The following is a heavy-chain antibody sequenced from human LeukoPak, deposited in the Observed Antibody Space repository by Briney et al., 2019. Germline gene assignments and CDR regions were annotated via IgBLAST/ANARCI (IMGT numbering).Heavy chain of an antibody. Sequence: ASLKFSCKASGYTITSYYRLWVRQDPGQGLEWMGIVSPGGGSTSYAQKFQGRVTMTRDTSISTAYMELSRLRSDDTAVYYCARGGVDCGGDCYAGGWFDPWGQGTLVTVSS. CDR1: GYTITSYY. J-gene: IGHJ5*02. CDR2: VSPGGGST. D-gene: IGHD2-21*02. V-gene: IGHV1-46*01. CDR3: ARGGVDCGGDCYAGGWFDP.